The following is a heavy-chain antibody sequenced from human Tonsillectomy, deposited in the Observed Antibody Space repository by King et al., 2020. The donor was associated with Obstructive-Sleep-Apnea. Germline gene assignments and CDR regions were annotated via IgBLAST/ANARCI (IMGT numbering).Heavy chain of an antibody. J-gene: IGHJ3*02. CDR3: AHRRSVTMIVVALDAFDI. V-gene: IGHV2-5*02. CDR1: GFSLSTSGVG. CDR2: LYWDDDK. D-gene: IGHD3-22*01. Sequence: TLKESGPTLVKPTQTLTLTCTFSGFSLSTSGVGVGWIRQPPGKALEWLALLYWDDDKRYSPSLKSRHTITKDTSKNRVVLTMTNMDPVDTATYYCAHRRSVTMIVVALDAFDIWGQGTMVTVSS.